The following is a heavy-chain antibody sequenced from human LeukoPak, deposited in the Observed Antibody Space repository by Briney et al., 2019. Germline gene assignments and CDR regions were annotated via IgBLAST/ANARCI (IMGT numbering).Heavy chain of an antibody. Sequence: GGSLRLSCAASGFTFSNYEMNWVRQAPGKGLEWVSYISSSGSSIYYADSVKGRLTISRDNAKNSMYLQMNSLRAEDTALYYCARDDYGSGSWNDYWGQGTLVTVSS. CDR2: ISSSGSSI. J-gene: IGHJ4*02. CDR1: GFTFSNYE. V-gene: IGHV3-48*03. CDR3: ARDDYGSGSWNDY. D-gene: IGHD3-10*01.